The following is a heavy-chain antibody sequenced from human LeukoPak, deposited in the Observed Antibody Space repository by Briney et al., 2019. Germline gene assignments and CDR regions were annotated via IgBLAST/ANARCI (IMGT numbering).Heavy chain of an antibody. Sequence: GASVKVSCKTSGYTFSGYYIHWVRQAPGEGLQWMGWISPKSGGTKYAQKSQGRVTMTRDTSTNTAYMDLTGLTSDDTAVYYCARGTRTSIVVPPAVDYWGQGTLVTVSS. J-gene: IGHJ4*02. D-gene: IGHD2-2*01. CDR1: GYTFSGYY. V-gene: IGHV1-2*02. CDR2: ISPKSGGT. CDR3: ARGTRTSIVVPPAVDY.